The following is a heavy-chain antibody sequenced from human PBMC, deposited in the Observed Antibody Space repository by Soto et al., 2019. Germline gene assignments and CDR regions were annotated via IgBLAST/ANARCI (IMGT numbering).Heavy chain of an antibody. J-gene: IGHJ4*02. D-gene: IGHD3-10*01. CDR3: ASVDGSGSYYSQIDY. Sequence: SETLSLTCAVSSGSISSSNWWSWVRQPPGKGLEWIGEIYHSGSTNYNPSLKSRVTISVDKSKNQFSLKLSSVTAADTAVYYCASVDGSGSYYSQIDYWGQGTLVTVSS. CDR2: IYHSGST. CDR1: SGSISSSNW. V-gene: IGHV4-4*02.